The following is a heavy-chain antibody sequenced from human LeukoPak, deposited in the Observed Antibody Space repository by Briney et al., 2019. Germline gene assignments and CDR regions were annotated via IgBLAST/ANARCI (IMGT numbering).Heavy chain of an antibody. D-gene: IGHD6-19*01. CDR1: AYTFTSYY. V-gene: IGHV1-46*01. J-gene: IGHJ4*02. CDR3: ARGGSSGAIRGAFDY. Sequence: ASVKDSCKASAYTFTSYYMHWVRQAPGQGLEWMGIINPSGGSTSYAQKFQGRVTMTRDTSTSTVYMELSSLRSEDTAVYYCARGGSSGAIRGAFDYWGQGTLVTVSS. CDR2: INPSGGST.